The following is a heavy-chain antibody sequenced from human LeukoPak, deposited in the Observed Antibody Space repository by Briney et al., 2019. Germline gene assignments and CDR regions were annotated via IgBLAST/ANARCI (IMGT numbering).Heavy chain of an antibody. CDR3: VAMIRGVGY. J-gene: IGHJ4*02. CDR1: GFTFSDHS. D-gene: IGHD3-10*01. V-gene: IGHV3-72*01. CDR2: TRNKANSYTT. Sequence: PGGSLRLSCAASGFTFSDHSMDWVRQAPGKGLEWVGRTRNKANSYTTEYAASVKGRFTFARDDSNNSLYLQMKSLKTEDTAVYYCVAMIRGVGYWGQGTLVTVSS.